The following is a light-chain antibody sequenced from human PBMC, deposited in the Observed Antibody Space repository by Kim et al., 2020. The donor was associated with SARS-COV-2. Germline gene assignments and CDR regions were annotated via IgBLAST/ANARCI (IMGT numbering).Light chain of an antibody. CDR3: QSADSSGTYPV. J-gene: IGLJ3*02. V-gene: IGLV3-25*03. CDR1: ALPKQY. CDR2: KDS. Sequence: PGQTARITCSGDALPKQYAYWYQQKPGQAPVLVIYKDSERPSGIPERFSGSSSGTTVTLTISGVQAEDEADYYCQSADSSGTYPVFGGGTKLTVL.